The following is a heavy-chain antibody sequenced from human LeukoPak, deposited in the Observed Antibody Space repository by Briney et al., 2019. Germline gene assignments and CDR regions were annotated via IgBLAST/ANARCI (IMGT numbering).Heavy chain of an antibody. CDR3: AREPAAILVIRGLSSRYGMDV. D-gene: IGHD2-2*02. Sequence: GGSLRLSCAASGFTFSSYAMHWVRQAPGKGLEWVAVISYDGSNKYYADSVKGRFTISRDNSKNTLYLQMNSLRAEDTAVYYCAREPAAILVIRGLSSRYGMDVWGQGTTVTVSS. CDR1: GFTFSSYA. V-gene: IGHV3-30-3*01. J-gene: IGHJ6*02. CDR2: ISYDGSNK.